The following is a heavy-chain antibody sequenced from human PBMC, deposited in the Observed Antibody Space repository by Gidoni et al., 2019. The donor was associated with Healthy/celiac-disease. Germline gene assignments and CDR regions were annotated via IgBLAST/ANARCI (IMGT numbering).Heavy chain of an antibody. CDR3: ARAPITIFGVDVDYYYYGMDV. D-gene: IGHD3-3*01. J-gene: IGHJ6*02. V-gene: IGHV3-33*01. CDR2: IWYDGSNK. CDR1: GFTVISYG. Sequence: QVQLVESGGGVVQPGRSLRLSCAASGFTVISYGMHWARQAPGKGLEWVAVIWYDGSNKYYADSVKGRFTISRDNSKNTLYLQMNSLRAEDTAVYYCARAPITIFGVDVDYYYYGMDVWGQGTTVTVSS.